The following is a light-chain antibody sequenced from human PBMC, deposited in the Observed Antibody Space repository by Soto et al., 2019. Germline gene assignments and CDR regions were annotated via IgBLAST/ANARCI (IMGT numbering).Light chain of an antibody. CDR2: ATS. Sequence: DVHLTHSPLSMSASVGDRITITCRASQGISNWLAWYQQKPGKAPKLLIYATSSLQSGVPSRFSGSGTGTDFTLTISSLQPEDFATYYCQQADTFPYTFGQGTKLEIK. V-gene: IGKV1-12*01. J-gene: IGKJ2*01. CDR3: QQADTFPYT. CDR1: QGISNW.